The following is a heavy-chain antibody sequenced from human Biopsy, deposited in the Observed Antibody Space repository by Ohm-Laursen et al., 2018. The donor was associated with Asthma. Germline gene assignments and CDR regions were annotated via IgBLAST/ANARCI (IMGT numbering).Heavy chain of an antibody. CDR1: GGSISSGVYY. J-gene: IGHJ6*02. V-gene: IGHV4-31*03. CDR2: IDYSGST. D-gene: IGHD6-6*01. CDR3: ARDRSYSSSAGFGHHYGMDV. Sequence: SDTLSLTCSVSGGSISSGVYYWSWIRQQSGKGLEWIGYIDYSGSTGYNPSLKSRVSISKDTSKNQFSLKLSSVTAADTAVYYCARDRSYSSSAGFGHHYGMDVWGQGTTVTVSS.